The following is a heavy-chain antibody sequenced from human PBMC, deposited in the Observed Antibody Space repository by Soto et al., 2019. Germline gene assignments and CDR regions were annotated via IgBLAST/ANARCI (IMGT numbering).Heavy chain of an antibody. CDR1: GGSISSGGYY. CDR3: ARRRITMVRGVIIRRTGWFDP. V-gene: IGHV4-31*03. CDR2: IYYSGST. D-gene: IGHD3-10*01. Sequence: QVQLQESGPGLVKPSQTLSLTCTVSGGSISSGGYYWSWIRQHPGKGLEWIGYIYYSGSTYYNPSLKSRVTISVDTSKNQFSLKLSSVTAADTAVYYCARRRITMVRGVIIRRTGWFDPWGQGTLVTVSS. J-gene: IGHJ5*02.